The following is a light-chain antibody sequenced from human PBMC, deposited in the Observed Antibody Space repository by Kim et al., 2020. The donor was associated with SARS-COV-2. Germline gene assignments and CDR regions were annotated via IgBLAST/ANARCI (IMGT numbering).Light chain of an antibody. V-gene: IGLV1-51*01. CDR1: SANIGNNY. CDR3: GTWDSSLSAVV. J-gene: IGLJ2*01. CDR2: ENN. Sequence: GQKVTISGSGSSANIGNNYVSWYQQLPGTAPKLLIYENNKRPSGIPDRFSGSKSGTSATLGITGLQTGDEADYYCGTWDSSLSAVVFGGGTKLTVL.